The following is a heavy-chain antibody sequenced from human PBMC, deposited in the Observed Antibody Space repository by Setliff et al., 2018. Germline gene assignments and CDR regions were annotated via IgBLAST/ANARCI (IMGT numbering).Heavy chain of an antibody. CDR3: ARGLPYYDILTGYYRTPPDY. V-gene: IGHV4-34*01. J-gene: IGHJ4*02. CDR1: GGSFSGYY. D-gene: IGHD3-9*01. CDR2: INHSGST. Sequence: SETLSLTCAVYGGSFSGYYWSWIRQPPGKGLEWIGEINHSGSTNYNPSLRSRVTISVDTSKNQFSLKLSSVTAADTAVYYCARGLPYYDILTGYYRTPPDYWGQGTLVTVSS.